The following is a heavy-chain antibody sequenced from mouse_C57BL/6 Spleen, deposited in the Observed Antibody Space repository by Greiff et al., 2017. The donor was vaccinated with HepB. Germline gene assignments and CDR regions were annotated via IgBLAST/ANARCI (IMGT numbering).Heavy chain of an antibody. Sequence: EVQLQQSGPELVKPGASVKIPCKASGYTFTDYNMDWVKQSHGKSLEWIGDINPNNGGTNYNQKFKGKATLTVDKSSSTAYMELRSLTSEDTAVYYCARGGYYGSRAMDYWGQGTSVTVSS. D-gene: IGHD1-1*01. J-gene: IGHJ4*01. CDR1: GYTFTDYN. CDR2: INPNNGGT. CDR3: ARGGYYGSRAMDY. V-gene: IGHV1-18*01.